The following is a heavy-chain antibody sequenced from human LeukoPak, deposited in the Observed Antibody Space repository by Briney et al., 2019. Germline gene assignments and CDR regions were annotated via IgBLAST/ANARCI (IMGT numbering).Heavy chain of an antibody. CDR1: GGSISSGDYY. CDR3: ARCDVVVAATRPQYYFDY. D-gene: IGHD2-15*01. V-gene: IGHV4-30-4*01. J-gene: IGHJ4*02. CDR2: IYYSGST. Sequence: SETLSLTCTVSGGSISSGDYYWSWIRQPPGKGLEWIGYIYYSGSTYYNPSLKSRVTISVDTSKNQFSLKLSSVTAADTAVYYRARCDVVVAATRPQYYFDYWGQGTLVTVSS.